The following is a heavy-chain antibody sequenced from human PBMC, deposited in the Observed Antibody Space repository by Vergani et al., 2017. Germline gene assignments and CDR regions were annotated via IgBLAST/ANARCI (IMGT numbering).Heavy chain of an antibody. CDR1: GGSFSGYY. CDR3: ARGRYGDYYGMDV. D-gene: IGHD4-17*01. V-gene: IGHV4-34*01. J-gene: IGHJ6*02. Sequence: QVQLQQWGAGLLKPSETLSLTCAVYGGSFSGYYWSWIRQPPGKGLEWIGEINHSGSTNYNPSLKSRVTISVDTSKNQFSLKRSSVTAADTAVYYCARGRYGDYYGMDVWGQGTTVTVSS. CDR2: INHSGST.